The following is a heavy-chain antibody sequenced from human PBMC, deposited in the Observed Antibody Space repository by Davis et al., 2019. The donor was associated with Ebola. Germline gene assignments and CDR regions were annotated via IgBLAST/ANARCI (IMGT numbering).Heavy chain of an antibody. CDR2: ISYDGSNK. CDR1: GFTFSSYG. Sequence: PGGSLRLSCAASGFTFSSYGMHWVRQAPGKGLEWVAVISYDGSNKYYADSVKGRFTISRDNSKNTLYLQMNSLRAEDTAVYYCAKDRYYDFWSGYYGRYYFDYWGQGTLVTVSS. J-gene: IGHJ4*02. D-gene: IGHD3-3*01. CDR3: AKDRYYDFWSGYYGRYYFDY. V-gene: IGHV3-30*18.